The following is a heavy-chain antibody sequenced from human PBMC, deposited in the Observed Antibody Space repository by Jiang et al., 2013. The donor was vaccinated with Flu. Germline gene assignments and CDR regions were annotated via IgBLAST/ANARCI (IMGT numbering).Heavy chain of an antibody. CDR3: SHRGADYYDRSVYYSGFDY. Sequence: KPTQTLTLTCTFSGFSLSTTGVGVGWIRQPPGKALEWLALIYWDDDKRYSPSLKSRLTITKDTSKNQVVLTMTNMDPVDTATYFCSHRGADYYDRSVYYSGFDYWGQGTLVTVSS. V-gene: IGHV2-5*02. J-gene: IGHJ4*02. CDR2: IYWDDDK. D-gene: IGHD3-22*01. CDR1: GFSLSTTGVG.